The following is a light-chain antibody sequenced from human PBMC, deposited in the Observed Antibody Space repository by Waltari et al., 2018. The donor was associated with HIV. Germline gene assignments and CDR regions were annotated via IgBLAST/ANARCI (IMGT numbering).Light chain of an antibody. Sequence: QSVLTQPPSASGTPGQRVTISCSGSSSNIGSNYVYWYQQLPGTAPKLPIYRNKQLPPGVPDGFSGSKSRTSASLAISGLRSEEEADYYCATWDNSLSVVVCGGGTKLTVL. CDR3: ATWDNSLSVVV. V-gene: IGLV1-47*01. CDR1: SSNIGSNY. J-gene: IGLJ2*01. CDR2: RNK.